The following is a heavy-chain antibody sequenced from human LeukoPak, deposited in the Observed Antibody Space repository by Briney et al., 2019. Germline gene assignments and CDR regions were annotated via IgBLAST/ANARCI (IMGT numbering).Heavy chain of an antibody. D-gene: IGHD3-10*01. CDR2: IIPIFGTA. Sequence: ASVKVSCKASGGTFSSYAISWVRQAPGQGREWMGGIIPIFGTANYAQKFQGRVTITADKSTSTAYMELSSLRSEDTAVYYCARPHSYYGSGMGYFDYWGQGTLVTVSS. CDR3: ARPHSYYGSGMGYFDY. V-gene: IGHV1-69*06. CDR1: GGTFSSYA. J-gene: IGHJ4*02.